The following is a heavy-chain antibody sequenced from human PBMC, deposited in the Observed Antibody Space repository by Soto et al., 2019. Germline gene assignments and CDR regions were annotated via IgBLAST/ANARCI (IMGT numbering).Heavy chain of an antibody. CDR1: GGTFSSYA. CDR2: IIPILGTA. Sequence: QLQLVQSGAEVKKPGSSVKVSCKASGGTFSSYAISWVRQAPGQGLEWMGGIIPILGTANYAQKFQGRVTITADKSTSTAYMELSILTSEDTAVYYCARDGKNYYDRVNYYGWWLDPWGQGTLVTVSS. CDR3: ARDGKNYYDRVNYYGWWLDP. V-gene: IGHV1-69*06. J-gene: IGHJ5*02. D-gene: IGHD3-22*01.